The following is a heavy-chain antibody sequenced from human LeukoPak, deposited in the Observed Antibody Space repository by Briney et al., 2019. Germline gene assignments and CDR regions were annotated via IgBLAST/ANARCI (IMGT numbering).Heavy chain of an antibody. J-gene: IGHJ4*02. Sequence: GGSLRLCCAASGFTFSNAWMSWVRQAPGKGLEWVGRIKSKTDGGTTDYAAPVKGRFTISRDDSKNTLYLQMNSLKTEDTAVYYCTTDTLAVAVNYWGQGTLVTVSS. V-gene: IGHV3-15*01. D-gene: IGHD6-19*01. CDR2: IKSKTDGGTT. CDR3: TTDTLAVAVNY. CDR1: GFTFSNAW.